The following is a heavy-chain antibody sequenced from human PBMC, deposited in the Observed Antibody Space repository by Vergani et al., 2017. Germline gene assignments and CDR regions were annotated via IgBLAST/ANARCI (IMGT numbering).Heavy chain of an antibody. Sequence: QVQLQESGPGLVKPSETLSLTCTVSGGSISSYYWSWIRRPPGKGLEWIGYIYYSGSTNYNPSLKSRVTISVNTSKNQFSLKLISVTAADTAVNYCARYCSGGSCYGGLDYWGQGTLVTVSS. CDR1: GGSISSYY. CDR3: ARYCSGGSCYGGLDY. J-gene: IGHJ4*02. CDR2: IYYSGST. V-gene: IGHV4-59*01. D-gene: IGHD2-15*01.